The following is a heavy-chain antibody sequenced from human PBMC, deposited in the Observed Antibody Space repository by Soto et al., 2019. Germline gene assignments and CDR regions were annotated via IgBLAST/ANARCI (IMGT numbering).Heavy chain of an antibody. CDR3: ARGHVYSSSSGRSYYYYYMDV. CDR2: INAGNGNT. J-gene: IGHJ6*03. CDR1: GYTFTSYA. D-gene: IGHD6-6*01. Sequence: ASVKVSCKASGYTFTSYAMHWVHQAPGQRLEWMGWINAGNGNTKYSQKFQGRVTITRDTSASTAYMELSSLRSEDTAVYYCARGHVYSSSSGRSYYYYYMDVWGKGTTVTVSS. V-gene: IGHV1-3*01.